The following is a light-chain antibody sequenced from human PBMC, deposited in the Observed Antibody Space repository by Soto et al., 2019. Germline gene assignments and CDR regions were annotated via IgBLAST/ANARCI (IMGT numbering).Light chain of an antibody. V-gene: IGKV1-33*01. CDR3: QQFDSVPCT. J-gene: IGKJ2*02. CDR2: DAS. Sequence: IQMTQSPSSLSAPVGDRVTITCQASQDITNYLIWYQQKPGKAPKLLIYDASSLGTGVSSRFSGSGSGTHFTLTISSLQPEDIATYYCQQFDSVPCTFGQGTKLEIK. CDR1: QDITNY.